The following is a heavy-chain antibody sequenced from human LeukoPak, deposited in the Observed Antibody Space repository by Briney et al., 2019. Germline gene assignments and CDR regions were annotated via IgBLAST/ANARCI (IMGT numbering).Heavy chain of an antibody. CDR1: GFTFSSYW. Sequence: PGGSLRLSCAASGFTFSSYWMSWVRQAPGKGLEWVANIKQDGSEKYYVDSVKGRFTISRDNAKNSLYLQMNSLRAEDTAVYYCARGVFWSGYFQSPRYNWFDPWGQGTLVTVSS. D-gene: IGHD3-3*01. V-gene: IGHV3-7*01. CDR3: ARGVFWSGYFQSPRYNWFDP. CDR2: IKQDGSEK. J-gene: IGHJ5*02.